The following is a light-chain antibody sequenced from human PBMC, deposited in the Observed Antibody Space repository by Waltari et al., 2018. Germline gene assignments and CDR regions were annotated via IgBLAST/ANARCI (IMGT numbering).Light chain of an antibody. V-gene: IGKV1-9*01. Sequence: DIQLTQSPSFLSANVGDRVTVTCRASQGISTHLAWYQQKPGKAPKLLISFASTLESGVPSSFSGSGSGTDFTLTITSLEPDDCAVYYCQQRSNWPLTFGPGTTVDIK. CDR3: QQRSNWPLT. CDR1: QGISTH. CDR2: FAS. J-gene: IGKJ3*01.